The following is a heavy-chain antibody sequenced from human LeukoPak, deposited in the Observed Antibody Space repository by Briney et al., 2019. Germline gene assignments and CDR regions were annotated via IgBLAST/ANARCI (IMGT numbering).Heavy chain of an antibody. D-gene: IGHD3-3*01. J-gene: IGHJ4*02. Sequence: GESLKISCKGSGYTFSSYWIGWVRQMPGKGLEWMGIIYPGDPDTRYSPSLQGQVTISVDTSIGTAYLQWSSLKASDTAIYYCARQNDFRLDYWGQGTLVTVSS. CDR3: ARQNDFRLDY. V-gene: IGHV5-51*01. CDR1: GYTFSSYW. CDR2: IYPGDPDT.